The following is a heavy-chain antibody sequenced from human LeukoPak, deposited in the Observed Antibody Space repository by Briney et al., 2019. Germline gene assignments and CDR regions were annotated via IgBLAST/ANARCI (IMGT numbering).Heavy chain of an antibody. Sequence: GGSLRLSCAASGFTFSSYGMHWVRQAPGKGLEWVTFIRYDGTNEYYADSVRGRFTISRDNSKNTLYLQMNSLRAEDTAVYYCATDSAPDYWGQGTLVTVSS. CDR3: ATDSAPDY. CDR1: GFTFSSYG. V-gene: IGHV3-30*02. CDR2: IRYDGTNE. J-gene: IGHJ4*02.